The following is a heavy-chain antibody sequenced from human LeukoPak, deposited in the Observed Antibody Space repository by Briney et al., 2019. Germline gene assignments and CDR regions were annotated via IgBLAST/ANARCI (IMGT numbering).Heavy chain of an antibody. V-gene: IGHV1-8*03. J-gene: IGHJ4*02. Sequence: ASVKVSCKASGYTFTSYDINWVRQATGQGLEWMGWMNPNSGNTGYAQKFQGRVTVTRNTSISTAYMELSSLRSEDTAVYYCARDPQRSSSFDYWGQGTLVTVSS. CDR2: MNPNSGNT. CDR1: GYTFTSYD. D-gene: IGHD6-13*01. CDR3: ARDPQRSSSFDY.